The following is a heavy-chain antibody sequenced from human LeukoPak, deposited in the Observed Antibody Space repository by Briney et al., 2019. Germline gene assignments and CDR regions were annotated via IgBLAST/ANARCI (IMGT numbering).Heavy chain of an antibody. V-gene: IGHV4/OR15-8*01. CDR2: IHHDGRI. J-gene: IGHJ4*02. CDR1: GGSIDSTNW. CDR3: ARSHDHLWGNYPDY. Sequence: SETLSLTCDVSGGSIDSTNWWNWVRQPPGKGLEWIGEIHHDGRINYNPSLKSQVTLSVDKSKNQFSLRLNSVTAADTAMYYCARSHDHLWGNYPDYWGQGTLVTVSS. D-gene: IGHD3-16*02.